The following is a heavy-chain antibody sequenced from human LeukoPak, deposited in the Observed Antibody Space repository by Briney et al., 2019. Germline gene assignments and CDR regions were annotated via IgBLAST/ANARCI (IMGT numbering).Heavy chain of an antibody. CDR1: GYTFTSYD. V-gene: IGHV1-8*01. Sequence: ASVKVSCKASGYTFTSYDINWVRQATGQGLEWMGWMNPNSGNTAYAQKFQGRVTMTRNTSISTAYMELSSLRSEDTAVYYCARGRTVRNWFDPWGQGTLVTVSS. D-gene: IGHD4-11*01. J-gene: IGHJ5*02. CDR3: ARGRTVRNWFDP. CDR2: MNPNSGNT.